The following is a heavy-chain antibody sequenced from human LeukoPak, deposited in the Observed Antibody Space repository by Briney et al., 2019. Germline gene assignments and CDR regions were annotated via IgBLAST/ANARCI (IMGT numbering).Heavy chain of an antibody. CDR1: GFTFSSYA. V-gene: IGHV3-23*01. CDR3: AKDQPDEQWLEIPTFDAFDI. Sequence: PGGSLRLSCAASGFTFSSYAMSWVRQAPGKGLEWASAISGSGGSTYYADSVKGRFTISRDNSKNTLYLQMNSLRAEDTAVYYCAKDQPDEQWLEIPTFDAFDIWGQGTMVTVSS. J-gene: IGHJ3*02. CDR2: ISGSGGST. D-gene: IGHD6-19*01.